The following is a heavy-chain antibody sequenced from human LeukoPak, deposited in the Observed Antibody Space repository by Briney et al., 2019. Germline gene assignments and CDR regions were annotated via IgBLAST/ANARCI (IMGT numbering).Heavy chain of an antibody. CDR3: ARGPADFWSGYCDY. CDR1: GGSISSYY. CDR2: IYYSGST. V-gene: IGHV4-59*01. J-gene: IGHJ4*02. D-gene: IGHD3-3*01. Sequence: SETLSLTCTVSGGSISSYYWSWTRQPPGKGLEWIGYIYYSGSTNYNPSLKSRVTISVDTSKNQFSLKLSSVTAADTAVYYCARGPADFWSGYCDYWGQGTLVTVSS.